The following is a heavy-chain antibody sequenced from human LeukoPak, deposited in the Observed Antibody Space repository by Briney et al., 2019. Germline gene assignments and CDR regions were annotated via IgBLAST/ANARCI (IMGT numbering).Heavy chain of an antibody. D-gene: IGHD3-9*01. Sequence: SETLSLTCTVSGGSITNYYWSWIRQPAGKGLEWIGRIYTSGSTNYNPSLKSRVTISVDTSKNQFSLKLSSVTAADTAVYYCARGNLIDILTGYSNWFDPWGQGTLVTVSS. CDR2: IYTSGST. CDR3: ARGNLIDILTGYSNWFDP. J-gene: IGHJ5*02. CDR1: GGSITNYY. V-gene: IGHV4-4*07.